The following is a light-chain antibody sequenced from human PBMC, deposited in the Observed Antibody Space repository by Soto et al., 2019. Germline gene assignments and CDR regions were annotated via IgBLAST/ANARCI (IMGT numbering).Light chain of an antibody. V-gene: IGLV2-23*01. J-gene: IGLJ1*01. Sequence: QSSLTQPASVSGSPGQSITISCTGTSSDVGSYNLVSWYQQHPGKAPKLMIYEGSKRPSGVSNRFSGSKSGNTASLTISGLQAEDEADYYCASITTTRFVLGNRTKVTVL. CDR2: EGS. CDR1: SSDVGSYNL. CDR3: ASITTTRFV.